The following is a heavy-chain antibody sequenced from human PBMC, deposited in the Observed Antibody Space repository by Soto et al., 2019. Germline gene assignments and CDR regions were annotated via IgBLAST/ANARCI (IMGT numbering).Heavy chain of an antibody. V-gene: IGHV4-59*02. Sequence: QVHLQESGPGRVKPSETLSLTCSVSGGSVYDFYWNWLRQTPGKGLEWIGNIYNNGRTNYNPSLKNRVTISIDTSKNQFSLHLSSVTTADTAMYFCASGHGIYVRFDSWGQGTLVSVSS. CDR2: IYNNGRT. CDR3: ASGHGIYVRFDS. CDR1: GGSVYDFY. D-gene: IGHD3-10*02. J-gene: IGHJ4*02.